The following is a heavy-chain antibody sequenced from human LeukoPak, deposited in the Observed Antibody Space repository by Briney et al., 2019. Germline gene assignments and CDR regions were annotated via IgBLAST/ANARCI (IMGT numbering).Heavy chain of an antibody. Sequence: PSETLSLTCTVSGGSISSYYWNWIRQPPGKGLEWIGYINYIRTTDYNPSLKSRVTVSLDTSKNRFSLKLSSVTAADTAMYYCARSYSSSDHYYYYGMDVWGQGTTVTVSS. CDR1: GGSISSYY. J-gene: IGHJ6*02. V-gene: IGHV4-59*08. D-gene: IGHD6-13*01. CDR3: ARSYSSSDHYYYYGMDV. CDR2: INYIRTT.